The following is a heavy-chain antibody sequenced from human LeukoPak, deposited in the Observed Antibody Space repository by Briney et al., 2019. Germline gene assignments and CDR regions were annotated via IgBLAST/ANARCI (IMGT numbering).Heavy chain of an antibody. Sequence: EASVKVSCKASGGTFSSYAISWVRQAPGQGLEWMGGIIPIFGTANYAQKFQGRVTITADESTSTAYMELSSLRSEDTAVYYCARGGGLFVVVPAAGRELDYWGQGTLVTVSS. J-gene: IGHJ4*02. CDR1: GGTFSSYA. V-gene: IGHV1-69*13. D-gene: IGHD2-2*01. CDR2: IIPIFGTA. CDR3: ARGGGLFVVVPAAGRELDY.